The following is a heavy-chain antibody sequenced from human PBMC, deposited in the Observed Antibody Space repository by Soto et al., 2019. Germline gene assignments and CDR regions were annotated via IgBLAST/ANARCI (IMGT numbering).Heavy chain of an antibody. J-gene: IGHJ5*02. V-gene: IGHV1-46*01. D-gene: IGHD1-1*01. CDR2: INPGGGTT. Sequence: QVQLVQSGAAVEKPGASVKISCKASGYSITTYYMHWVRQAPGQGLEWMGMINPGGGTTSYAQKFQGRVSMTMDTSTSTASMELSSLRSEDTALYYCSREKWTTLGHWGQGTLVTVSS. CDR1: GYSITTYY. CDR3: SREKWTTLGH.